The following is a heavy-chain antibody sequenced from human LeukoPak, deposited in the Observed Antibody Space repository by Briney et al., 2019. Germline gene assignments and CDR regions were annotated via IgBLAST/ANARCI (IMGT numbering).Heavy chain of an antibody. V-gene: IGHV4-59*01. CDR2: IAYSGST. D-gene: IGHD4-17*01. CDR3: AKGLRYLDY. J-gene: IGHJ4*02. CDR1: DGSINSYY. Sequence: PSETLSLTCTVSDGSINSYYWTWVRQSPGKGLEWIGYIAYSGSTNYNPSLQSRVSISTDTSKSQFSLKLSSVTAADTAVYYCAKGLRYLDYWGQGILVTVS.